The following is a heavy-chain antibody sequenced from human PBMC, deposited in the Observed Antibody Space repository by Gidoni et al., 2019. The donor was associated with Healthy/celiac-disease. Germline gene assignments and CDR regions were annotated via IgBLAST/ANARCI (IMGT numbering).Heavy chain of an antibody. J-gene: IGHJ4*02. CDR1: GFTFSNAW. CDR2: SKSKTDGGTT. CDR3: TPDPLVVVPDPPND. D-gene: IGHD2-2*01. Sequence: EVQLLESGGGLVKPGGSLRLSCAASGFTFSNAWMRGVLQAPGKGLEWVGRSKSKTDGGTTDYAALVKGRFTISRDDSKKTMYLQMNSLKPEDTAVYYCTPDPLVVVPDPPNDWGQGTLVTVSS. V-gene: IGHV3-15*01.